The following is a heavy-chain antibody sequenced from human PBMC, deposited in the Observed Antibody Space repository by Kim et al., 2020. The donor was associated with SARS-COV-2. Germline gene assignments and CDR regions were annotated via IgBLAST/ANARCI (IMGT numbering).Heavy chain of an antibody. Sequence: SETLSLTCAVYGGSFSGYYWSWIRQPPGKGLEWIGEINHSGSTNYNAALKSRVTISVDTSKNQFSLKLSSVTAADTAVYYCAREERELLYTYDYYGMDVWGQGTTVTVSS. D-gene: IGHD1-26*01. CDR2: INHSGST. CDR1: GGSFSGYY. V-gene: IGHV4-34*01. CDR3: AREERELLYTYDYYGMDV. J-gene: IGHJ6*02.